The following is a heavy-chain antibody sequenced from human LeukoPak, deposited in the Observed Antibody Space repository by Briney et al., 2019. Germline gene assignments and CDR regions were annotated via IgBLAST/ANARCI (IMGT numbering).Heavy chain of an antibody. D-gene: IGHD2/OR15-2a*01. CDR1: GFTFSSYS. V-gene: IGHV3-30*03. CDR3: ARGLLESPTSYFDY. J-gene: IGHJ4*02. Sequence: GGSLRLSCAASGFTFSSYSMNWVRQAPGKGLEWVAVVSYENNKYYADSVKGRFTISRDNSKNTLYLQMDSPRAEDTAVYYCARGLLESPTSYFDYWGQGTLVTVSS. CDR2: VSYENNK.